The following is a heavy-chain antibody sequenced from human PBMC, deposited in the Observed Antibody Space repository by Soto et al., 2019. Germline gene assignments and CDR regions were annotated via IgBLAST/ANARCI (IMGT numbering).Heavy chain of an antibody. D-gene: IGHD6-13*01. V-gene: IGHV1-69*13. CDR3: ARDWPQRLVAFDYYYYGMDV. J-gene: IGHJ6*02. CDR2: IIPIFGTA. Sequence: GASVKVSCKASGGTFSSYSISWVLQAPGEGLEWMGGIIPIFGTANYAQKFQGRVTITADESTSTAYMELSSLRSEDTAVYYCARDWPQRLVAFDYYYYGMDVWGQGTTVTVSS. CDR1: GGTFSSYS.